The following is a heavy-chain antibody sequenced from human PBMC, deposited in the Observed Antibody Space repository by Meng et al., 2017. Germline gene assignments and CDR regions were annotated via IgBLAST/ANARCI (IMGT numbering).Heavy chain of an antibody. J-gene: IGHJ4*02. Sequence: QVQLKQWGAGLLKPAETLSLTFAVYGGSFSGYYWSWIRQPPGKGLEWIGEINHSGSTNYNPSLKSRVTISVDTSKNQFSLKLSSVTAADTAVYYCARRGIAARPFYYWGQGTLVTVSS. CDR1: GGSFSGYY. CDR2: INHSGST. CDR3: ARRGIAARPFYY. V-gene: IGHV4-34*01. D-gene: IGHD6-6*01.